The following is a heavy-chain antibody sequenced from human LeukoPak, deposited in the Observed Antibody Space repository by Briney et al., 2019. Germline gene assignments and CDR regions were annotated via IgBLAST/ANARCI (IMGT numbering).Heavy chain of an antibody. Sequence: GSVKVSCKASGYTFTTYGMTWVRQAPGQGLEWMGWISVYNGNTNYAQNLQGRVTMTTDTSTSTAYMELRSLRSDDTAVYYCARDRSGSGWFPADYWGQGTLVTVSS. CDR1: GYTFTTYG. CDR2: ISVYNGNT. D-gene: IGHD6-19*01. V-gene: IGHV1-18*01. J-gene: IGHJ4*02. CDR3: ARDRSGSGWFPADY.